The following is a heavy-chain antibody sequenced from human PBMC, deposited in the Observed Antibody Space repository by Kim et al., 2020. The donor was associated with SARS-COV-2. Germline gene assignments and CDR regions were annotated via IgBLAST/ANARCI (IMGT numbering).Heavy chain of an antibody. CDR3: AKVGQLWSIDY. D-gene: IGHD5-18*01. J-gene: IGHJ4*02. CDR2: T. V-gene: IGHV3-23*03. Sequence: TYYADSVKGRFTISRDNSKNTLYLQMNSLRAEDTAVYYCAKVGQLWSIDYWGQGTLVTVSS.